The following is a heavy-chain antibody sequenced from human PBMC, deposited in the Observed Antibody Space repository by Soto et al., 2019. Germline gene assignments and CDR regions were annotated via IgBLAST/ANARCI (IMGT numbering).Heavy chain of an antibody. V-gene: IGHV3-9*01. CDR2: ISWNSGSI. Sequence: PGGSLRLSCAASGFTFDDYAMHWVRQAPGKGLEWVSGISWNSGSIGYADSVKGRFTISRDNAKNSLYLQMNSLRAEDTALYYCAKAAAKRKTQYYFDYWGQGTLVTVSS. CDR3: AKAAAKRKTQYYFDY. J-gene: IGHJ4*02. CDR1: GFTFDDYA.